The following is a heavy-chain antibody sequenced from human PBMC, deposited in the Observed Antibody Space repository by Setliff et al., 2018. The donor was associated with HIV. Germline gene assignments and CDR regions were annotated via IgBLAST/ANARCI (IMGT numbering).Heavy chain of an antibody. D-gene: IGHD3-10*01. CDR3: ARVSRLGDSYGYYYYYMDV. CDR1: GGSISTYS. V-gene: IGHV4-59*01. CDR2: IHYSGNT. Sequence: SETLSLTCTVSGGSISTYSWSWIRQPPGKGLGWIGYIHYSGNTKYNPSLKSRVAISLDTSKKQFSLKLSSVTAADTSVYYCARVSRLGDSYGYYYYYMDVWGKGTTVTVSS. J-gene: IGHJ6*03.